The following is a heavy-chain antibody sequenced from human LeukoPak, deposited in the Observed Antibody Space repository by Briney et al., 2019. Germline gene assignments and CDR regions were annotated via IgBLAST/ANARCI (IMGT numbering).Heavy chain of an antibody. V-gene: IGHV3-23*01. D-gene: IGHD6-13*01. Sequence: GGSLRLSCAASGFTFSSYAMSWVRQAPGKGLEWVSAISGSGGSTYYADSVKGRFTISRDNSKNTLYLQMNSLRAEDTAVYYCARSRKAGIAAAGPGEFDYWGQGTLVTVSS. CDR2: ISGSGGST. J-gene: IGHJ4*02. CDR1: GFTFSSYA. CDR3: ARSRKAGIAAAGPGEFDY.